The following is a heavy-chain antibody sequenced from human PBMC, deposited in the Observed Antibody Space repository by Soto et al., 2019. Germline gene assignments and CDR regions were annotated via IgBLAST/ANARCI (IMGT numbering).Heavy chain of an antibody. CDR1: GGTFSSYA. J-gene: IGHJ5*02. V-gene: IGHV1-69*13. D-gene: IGHD2-15*01. CDR2: IIPIFGTA. Sequence: SVKVSCKASGGTFSSYAISWVRQAPGQGLEWMGGIIPIFGTANYAQKFQGRVTITADESTSTAYMELSSLRSEDTAVYYCARSAGIVVVVAATVEWFDPWRQGTLVTV. CDR3: ARSAGIVVVVAATVEWFDP.